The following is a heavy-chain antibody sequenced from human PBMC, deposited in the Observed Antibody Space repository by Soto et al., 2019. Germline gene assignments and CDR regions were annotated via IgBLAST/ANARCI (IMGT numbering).Heavy chain of an antibody. CDR1: GFTFSSYS. CDR3: ARDRRPNYNWNYGYWFDP. Sequence: GGSLRLSCAASGFTFSSYSMNWVRQAPGKGLEWVSYIRSSSSTIYYADSVKGRFTISRDNAKNSLYLQMNSLRAEDTAVYYCARDRRPNYNWNYGYWFDPWGQGTLVTVSS. V-gene: IGHV3-48*01. D-gene: IGHD1-7*01. J-gene: IGHJ5*02. CDR2: IRSSSSTI.